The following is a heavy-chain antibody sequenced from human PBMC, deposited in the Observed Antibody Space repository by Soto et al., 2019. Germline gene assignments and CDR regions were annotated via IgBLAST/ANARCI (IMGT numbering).Heavy chain of an antibody. CDR2: IDPTDSYT. CDR3: ARRIGTSEDY. Sequence: GESLKISCQGSGYSFTNYWISWVRQMPGKGLEWMGRIDPTDSYTNYSPSFRGHVSISADRSISTAYLQWSSLKALDTGMYYCARRIGTSEDYWGQGTLVTVSS. J-gene: IGHJ4*02. V-gene: IGHV5-10-1*01. D-gene: IGHD2-21*01. CDR1: GYSFTNYW.